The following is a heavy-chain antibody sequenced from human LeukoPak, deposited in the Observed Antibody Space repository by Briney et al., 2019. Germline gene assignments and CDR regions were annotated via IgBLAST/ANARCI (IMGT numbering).Heavy chain of an antibody. V-gene: IGHV4-59*01. CDR1: GGSISSYY. D-gene: IGHD2-2*03. CDR3: ARDGGYCSSTNCYDY. J-gene: IGHJ4*02. CDR2: IYCSGST. Sequence: SETLSLTCTVSGGSISSYYWSWIRQPPGKGLEWIGYIYCSGSTNYIPSLKSRVTISVDTSKNQFSLKLRSVTAADTAVYYCARDGGYCSSTNCYDYWGQGTLVTVSS.